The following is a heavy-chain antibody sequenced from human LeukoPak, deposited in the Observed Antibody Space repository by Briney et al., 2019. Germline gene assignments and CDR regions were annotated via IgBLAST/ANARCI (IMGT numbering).Heavy chain of an antibody. J-gene: IGHJ4*02. CDR2: IYYSGST. V-gene: IGHV4-61*01. CDR1: ARSTSSGSYY. CDR3: ARGRSSFFDY. D-gene: IGHD6-19*01. Sequence: SDPLSTPCPLPARSTSSGSYYCSWIRQPPAKRLEWIGYIYYSGSTNYNPSLKSRVTISVDTSKNQFSLKLSSVTAADTAVYYCARGRSSFFDYWGQGTLVTVSS.